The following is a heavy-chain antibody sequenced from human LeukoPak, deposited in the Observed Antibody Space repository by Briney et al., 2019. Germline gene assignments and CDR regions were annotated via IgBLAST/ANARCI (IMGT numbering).Heavy chain of an antibody. CDR1: VYILPSFG. V-gene: IGHV1-18*01. Sequence: GPTVKLSCKASVYILPSFGTSGVPQAPGQGREGMVWNTAYKGNTNYAQKLQGGVPMNTDTSTSTAYMALRSLRSDDTAVYYCARAIVGASLYYYYMDVWGKGTTVTVSS. J-gene: IGHJ6*03. D-gene: IGHD1-26*01. CDR2: NTAYKGNT. CDR3: ARAIVGASLYYYYMDV.